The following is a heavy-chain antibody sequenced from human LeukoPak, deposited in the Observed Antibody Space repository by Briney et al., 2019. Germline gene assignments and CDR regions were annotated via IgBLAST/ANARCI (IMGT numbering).Heavy chain of an antibody. Sequence: AGGSLRLSCAASEFTFSSYSMNWVRQAPGKGLEWVSSISRSASYISYADSVKGQFTISRDNSQNTLYLQMNSLRAEDTAIYYCAKHYGSGTYYNYLDYWGQGTLVTVSS. CDR1: EFTFSSYS. V-gene: IGHV3-21*04. D-gene: IGHD3-10*01. CDR3: AKHYGSGTYYNYLDY. CDR2: ISRSASYI. J-gene: IGHJ4*02.